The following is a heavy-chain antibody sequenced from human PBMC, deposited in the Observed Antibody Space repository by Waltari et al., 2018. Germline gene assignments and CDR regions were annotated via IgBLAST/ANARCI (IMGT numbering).Heavy chain of an antibody. Sequence: QLQLQESGPILVRPSETLSLICRVSGVSITSNRHYWAWIRQSPGQGLEWIGTVPYSGTTYISPSLKSRVSVSRDTSKNQVSLILGSVTAADMAVYYCATYIGASVGTAAFDVWGQGTMVTVSS. CDR1: GVSITSNRHY. V-gene: IGHV4-39*01. J-gene: IGHJ3*01. D-gene: IGHD5-12*01. CDR2: VPYSGTT. CDR3: ATYIGASVGTAAFDV.